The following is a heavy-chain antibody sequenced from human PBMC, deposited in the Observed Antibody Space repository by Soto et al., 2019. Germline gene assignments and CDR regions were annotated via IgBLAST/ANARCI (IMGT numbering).Heavy chain of an antibody. Sequence: RASVKVSCKTSGGTLDVYGLNWVRQAPGQGLEWVGGMTPIYRTANYARKFQGRVTVTAEPSTDTAYMELISLTSDDTAVYYCTGNKWFGESPLFDPWGQGTLVTVSS. CDR2: MTPIYRTA. CDR1: GGTLDVYG. CDR3: TGNKWFGESPLFDP. J-gene: IGHJ5*02. V-gene: IGHV1-69*13. D-gene: IGHD3-10*01.